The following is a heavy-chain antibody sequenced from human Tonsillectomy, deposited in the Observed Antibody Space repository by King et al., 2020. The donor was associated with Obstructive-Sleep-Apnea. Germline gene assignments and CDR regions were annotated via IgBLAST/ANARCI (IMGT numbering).Heavy chain of an antibody. J-gene: IGHJ4*02. CDR1: GFTFSSYG. CDR2: IWYDGSNK. V-gene: IGHV3-33*01. D-gene: IGHD3-22*01. CDR3: ARDLEDYYDSSGYPDY. Sequence: VQLVESGGGVVQPGRSLRLSCAASGFTFSSYGMDWVRQAPGKGLEWVAVIWYDGSNKYYADSVKGPFTISRDNSKNTLYLQMNSLRAEDTAVYYCARDLEDYYDSSGYPDYWGQGTLVTVSS.